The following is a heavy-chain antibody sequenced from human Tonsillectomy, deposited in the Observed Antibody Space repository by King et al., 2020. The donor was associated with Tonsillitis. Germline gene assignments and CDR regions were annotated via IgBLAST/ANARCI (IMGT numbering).Heavy chain of an antibody. Sequence: QLVQSGAEVKKPGASLRVSCQASGYSFTDYSIHWVRQAPGQGLDWMGRINPDNGAADYALRFEDRVTMTIDTSSRTAYLDLSRLRSDDTATYFCARDTGGWREFDYGGQGTLVTVSS. CDR2: INPDNGAA. CDR3: ARDTGGWREFDY. J-gene: IGHJ4*02. V-gene: IGHV1-2*06. D-gene: IGHD6-19*01. CDR1: GYSFTDYS.